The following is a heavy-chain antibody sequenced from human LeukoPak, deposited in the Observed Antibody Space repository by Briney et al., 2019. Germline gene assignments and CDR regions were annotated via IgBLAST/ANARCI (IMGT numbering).Heavy chain of an antibody. D-gene: IGHD3-3*01. Sequence: GGSLRLSCAASGFTFSSYAMSWVRQAPGKGLEWVSAISGSGGSTYYADSVKGRFTISRDNSKNTLYLQMNSLRAEDTAVYYCARYRITIFGVVIRPFDYWGQGTLVTVSS. CDR2: ISGSGGST. J-gene: IGHJ4*02. V-gene: IGHV3-23*01. CDR3: ARYRITIFGVVIRPFDY. CDR1: GFTFSSYA.